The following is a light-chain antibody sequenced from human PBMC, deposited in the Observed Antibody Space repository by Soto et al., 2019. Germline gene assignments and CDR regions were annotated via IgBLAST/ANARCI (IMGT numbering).Light chain of an antibody. CDR2: KAS. V-gene: IGKV1-5*03. Sequence: DIQLTQSPSSLSASAGDRVTITCRASQDIRSALGWYQQKPGKAPKLLIYKASTLTSGVPSRFSGSGSGTEFTLTISSLQPDDFATYYCQHYSSYSEAFGQGTKVDNK. J-gene: IGKJ1*01. CDR3: QHYSSYSEA. CDR1: QDIRSA.